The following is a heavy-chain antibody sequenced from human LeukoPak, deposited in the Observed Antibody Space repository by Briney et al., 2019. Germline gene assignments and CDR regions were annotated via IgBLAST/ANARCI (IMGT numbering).Heavy chain of an antibody. J-gene: IGHJ4*02. D-gene: IGHD2-15*01. CDR1: GYTFTSYD. V-gene: IGHV1-8*01. CDR2: MNPNSGNT. Sequence: ASVKVSCKASGYTFTSYDINWVRQATGQGLEWMGWMNPNSGNTGYAQKFQGRVTMTRNTSISTAYMELSSLRSEDTAVYYCARGYCSGGSCPLSHWGQGTLVTVSS. CDR3: ARGYCSGGSCPLSH.